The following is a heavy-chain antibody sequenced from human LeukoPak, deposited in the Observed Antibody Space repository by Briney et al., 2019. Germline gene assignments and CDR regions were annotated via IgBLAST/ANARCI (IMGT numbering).Heavy chain of an antibody. CDR2: IRYDGSNK. V-gene: IGHV3-30*02. CDR3: AKMVSGYNPPFDY. Sequence: GGSLRLSCAASGFTFSSYGMHWVRQAPGKGLEWVAFIRYDGSNKYYADSVKGRFTISRDNSKNTLYLQMNSLRAEGTAVYYCAKMVSGYNPPFDYWGQGTLVTVSS. CDR1: GFTFSSYG. J-gene: IGHJ4*02. D-gene: IGHD3-22*01.